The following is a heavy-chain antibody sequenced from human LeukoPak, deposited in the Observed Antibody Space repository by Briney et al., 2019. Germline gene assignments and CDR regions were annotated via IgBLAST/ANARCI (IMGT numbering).Heavy chain of an antibody. CDR2: ISYDGSNK. CDR3: ARDPDYYDSSGYSFDY. D-gene: IGHD3-22*01. V-gene: IGHV3-30*04. Sequence: GRSLRLSCAASGFTFSSYAMHWVRQAPGKGLEWVAVISYDGSNKYYADSVKGRFTISRDNSKNTLYLQMNSLRAGDTAVYYCARDPDYYDSSGYSFDYWGQGTLVTVSS. J-gene: IGHJ4*02. CDR1: GFTFSSYA.